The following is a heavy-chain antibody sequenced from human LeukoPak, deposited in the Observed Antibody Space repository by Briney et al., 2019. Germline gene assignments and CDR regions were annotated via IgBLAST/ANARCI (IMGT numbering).Heavy chain of an antibody. CDR1: GFTFSNYA. CDR3: ARDFSEYCSGGSCYDKGFDY. Sequence: GGSLRLSCAASGFTFSNYAMTWVRQAPGKGLEWVSAISGSGANTYYADSVKGRFTISRDNAKNSLYLQMNSLRAEDTAVYYCARDFSEYCSGGSCYDKGFDYWGQGTRVTVSS. J-gene: IGHJ4*02. CDR2: ISGSGANT. D-gene: IGHD2-15*01. V-gene: IGHV3-23*01.